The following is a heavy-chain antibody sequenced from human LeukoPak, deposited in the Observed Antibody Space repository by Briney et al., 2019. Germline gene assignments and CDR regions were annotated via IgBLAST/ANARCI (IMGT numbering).Heavy chain of an antibody. D-gene: IGHD6-13*01. CDR3: ARVSGDSSSWFSYYYYYMDV. CDR2: ISYDGSNK. V-gene: IGHV3-30*04. J-gene: IGHJ6*03. Sequence: GGSLRLSCAASGFTFSSYAMHWVRQAPGKGLEWVAVISYDGSNKYYADSVKGRFTISRDNSKNTLYLQMNSLRAEDTAVYYCARVSGDSSSWFSYYYYYMDVWGKGTTVTVSS. CDR1: GFTFSSYA.